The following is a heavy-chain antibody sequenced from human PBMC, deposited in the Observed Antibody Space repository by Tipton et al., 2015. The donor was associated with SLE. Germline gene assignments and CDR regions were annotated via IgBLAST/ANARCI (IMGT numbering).Heavy chain of an antibody. CDR3: ARLHGYSYALNWCDP. CDR1: GGSVRSCSKY. Sequence: TLSLTCTVSGGSVRSCSKYLAWIRPPPGKGLEWIGGIYYTGTTTYYNSFLKSRVTMSVDTSKNQFSLRLTSVIAADTAVYYCARLHGYSYALNWCDPLGQGTLISVSS. V-gene: IGHV4-39*07. J-gene: IGHJ5*02. CDR2: IYYTGTTT. D-gene: IGHD5-18*01.